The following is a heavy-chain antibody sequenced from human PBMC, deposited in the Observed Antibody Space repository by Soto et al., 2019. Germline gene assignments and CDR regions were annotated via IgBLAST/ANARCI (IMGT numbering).Heavy chain of an antibody. V-gene: IGHV1-69*13. CDR2: IIPIVGTG. CDR1: GGSFSSYA. Sequence: SVKVSCKASGGSFSSYAISWVRQAPGQGLEWMGGIIPIVGTGNYAQNLQGRVTITADESTSTAYMELSSLRSEDTAMYYCARDLRAAGRPGMDVWGQGTTVTVSS. J-gene: IGHJ6*02. D-gene: IGHD6-13*01. CDR3: ARDLRAAGRPGMDV.